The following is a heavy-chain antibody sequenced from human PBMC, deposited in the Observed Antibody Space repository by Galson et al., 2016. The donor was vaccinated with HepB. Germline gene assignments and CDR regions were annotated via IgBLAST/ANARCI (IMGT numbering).Heavy chain of an antibody. Sequence: SLRLSCAASGFTFSYFWMSWVRQSPGKGPEWVAIIKPDGTETYYVGSVKGRCTISRDNAENPLYLQMDSLRVEDTAVCYCATARGRGGTESWGQGSLVTVSS. CDR2: IKPDGTET. CDR1: GFTFSYFW. D-gene: IGHD3-10*01. J-gene: IGHJ5*02. V-gene: IGHV3-7*01. CDR3: ATARGRGGTES.